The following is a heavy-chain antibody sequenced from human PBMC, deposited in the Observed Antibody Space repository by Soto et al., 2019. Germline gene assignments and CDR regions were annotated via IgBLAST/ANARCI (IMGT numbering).Heavy chain of an antibody. D-gene: IGHD6-25*01. V-gene: IGHV4-34*01. CDR1: GGSFSGYY. CDR3: ARLRSRGAARVGLEP. Sequence: QVQLQQWGAGLLKPSETLSLTCAVYGGSFSGYYWSWIRQPPGKGLEWIGEINHSGSTNYNPSLKSRVTITVDTSRTQFALKLSPVTAADTAVYYCARLRSRGAARVGLEPWGQGSLVTPSS. CDR2: INHSGST. J-gene: IGHJ5*02.